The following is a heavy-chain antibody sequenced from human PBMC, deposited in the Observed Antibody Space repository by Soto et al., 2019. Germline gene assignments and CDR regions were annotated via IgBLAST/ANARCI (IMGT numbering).Heavy chain of an antibody. D-gene: IGHD3-3*01. V-gene: IGHV3-23*01. Sequence: GGSLRLSCAASGFSFGSYALSWVRQAPGKGLEWVSTISGSDGKTFYADSVKGRFSISRDTSQNTSYLQMNSLRADDTAIYYCARWSYLDYWGQGTRVTVS. CDR2: ISGSDGKT. CDR1: GFSFGSYA. J-gene: IGHJ4*02. CDR3: ARWSYLDY.